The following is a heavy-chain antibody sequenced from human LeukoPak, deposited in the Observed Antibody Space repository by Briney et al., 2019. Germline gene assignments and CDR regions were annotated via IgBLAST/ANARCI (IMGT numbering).Heavy chain of an antibody. CDR3: ASKRPGAYYFDY. CDR2: ISGSGGTT. CDR1: GFSFSHYA. D-gene: IGHD6-25*01. J-gene: IGHJ4*02. V-gene: IGHV3-23*01. Sequence: PGGSLRLSCAASGFSFSHYAMSWVRQAPGKGLEWVSGISGSGGTTYYADSVKGRFTISRDNSKNTLYLQMNSLRAEDTAVYYCASKRPGAYYFDYWGQGTLVTVSS.